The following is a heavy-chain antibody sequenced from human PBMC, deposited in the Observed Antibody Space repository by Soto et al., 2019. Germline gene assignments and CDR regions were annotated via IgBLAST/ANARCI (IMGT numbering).Heavy chain of an antibody. Sequence: SETLSLTCTVSGGSISSSSYYWGWIRQPPGKGLEWIGSIYYSGSTYYNPSLKNRVTISVDTSKNQFSLKLSSVTAADTAVYYCARRVDCSSTSCYPRYYYYMDVWGKGTTVTVSS. J-gene: IGHJ6*03. CDR1: GGSISSSSYY. CDR2: IYYSGST. D-gene: IGHD2-2*01. V-gene: IGHV4-39*01. CDR3: ARRVDCSSTSCYPRYYYYMDV.